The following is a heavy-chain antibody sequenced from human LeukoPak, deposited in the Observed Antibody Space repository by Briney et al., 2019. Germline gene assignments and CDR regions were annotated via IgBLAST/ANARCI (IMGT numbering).Heavy chain of an antibody. V-gene: IGHV4-59*01. D-gene: IGHD2-2*01. J-gene: IGHJ6*03. CDR2: IYYSGST. CDR3: ARVLGYCSSTSCYGAYYYYYMDV. CDR1: GGSISSYY. Sequence: SETQSLTCTVSGGSISSYYWSWIRQPPGKGLEWIGYIYYSGSTNYNPSLKSRVNISVDTSKDQFSLKLSSVTAADTAVYYCARVLGYCSSTSCYGAYYYYYMDVWGKGTTVTVSS.